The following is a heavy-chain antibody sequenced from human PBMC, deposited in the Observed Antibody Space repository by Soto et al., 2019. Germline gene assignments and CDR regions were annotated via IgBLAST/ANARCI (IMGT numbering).Heavy chain of an antibody. D-gene: IGHD4-17*01. J-gene: IGHJ4*02. CDR1: GASISSDDYY. V-gene: IGHV4-30-4*01. Sequence: SETLSLTCTVSGASISSDDYYWSWVRQPPGKGLEWIGYIYYSGSTYYNPSLKSRVTISLDTSKNQFSLNLSSVTAADTAVFYCARGLRRNNYFDYWGQGTLVTVSS. CDR3: ARGLRRNNYFDY. CDR2: IYYSGST.